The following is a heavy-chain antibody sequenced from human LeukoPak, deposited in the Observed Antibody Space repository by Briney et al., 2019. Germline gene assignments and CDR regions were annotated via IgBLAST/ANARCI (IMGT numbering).Heavy chain of an antibody. Sequence: SQTLSLTCTVSGVSISSGTYYWNWVRQPAGKGLEWIGRIYTSGSTNYSPSLKSRVTISVDTSKNQFSLKLSSVTAADTAVYYCARGVVPAAGPPCYFDYWGQGTLVTVSS. CDR2: IYTSGST. CDR1: GVSISSGTYY. CDR3: ARGVVPAAGPPCYFDY. V-gene: IGHV4-61*02. D-gene: IGHD2-2*01. J-gene: IGHJ4*02.